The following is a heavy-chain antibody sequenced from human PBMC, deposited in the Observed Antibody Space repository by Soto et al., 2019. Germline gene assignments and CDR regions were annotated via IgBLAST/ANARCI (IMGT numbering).Heavy chain of an antibody. Sequence: QAGGSLRLSCAASGFTFSSYGMHWVRQAPGKGLEWVAVIWYDGSNKYYADSVKGRFTISRDNSRNTLYLQMNSLRAEDTAVYYCARDSGGIAAAVTYYYYGMDVWGQGTTVTVSS. D-gene: IGHD6-13*01. CDR1: GFTFSSYG. V-gene: IGHV3-33*01. J-gene: IGHJ6*02. CDR3: ARDSGGIAAAVTYYYYGMDV. CDR2: IWYDGSNK.